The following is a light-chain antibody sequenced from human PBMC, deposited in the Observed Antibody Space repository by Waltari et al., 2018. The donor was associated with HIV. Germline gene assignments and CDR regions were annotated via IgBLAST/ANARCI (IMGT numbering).Light chain of an antibody. CDR1: SFSKYC. CDR2: GKS. V-gene: IGLV3-19*01. CDR3: PSRDSSGDHVV. J-gene: IGLJ2*01. Sequence: SSELTQDPAVSVALGLTVTRTCQGDSFSKYCASCYQQKPRPPPVVVYYGKSKRPSGIPARSSGSRSGITASLTITGAEAEDDADYYCPSRDSSGDHVVFGGGTKLTVL.